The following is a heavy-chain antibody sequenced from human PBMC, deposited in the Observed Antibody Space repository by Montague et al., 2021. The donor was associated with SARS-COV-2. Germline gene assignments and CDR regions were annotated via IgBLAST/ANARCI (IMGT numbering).Heavy chain of an antibody. CDR1: GFTFGSYA. V-gene: IGHV3-23*05. J-gene: IGHJ2*01. D-gene: IGHD2-21*01. Sequence: SLRLSCAASGFTFGSYAMSWVRQVPGRGLEWVSTIFGSGSGSYYADSVKGRFTVSRDNSKNTLYLQMNSLTADDTAVYFCAKCGGQQHLIYRYFDLWGRGSLVTVSS. CDR2: IFGSGSGS. CDR3: AKCGGQQHLIYRYFDL.